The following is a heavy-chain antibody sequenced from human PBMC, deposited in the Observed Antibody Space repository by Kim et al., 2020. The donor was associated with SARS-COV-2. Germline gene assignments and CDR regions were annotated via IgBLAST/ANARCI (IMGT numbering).Heavy chain of an antibody. Sequence: GGSLRLSCAASGFTFTSHTLHWVRQAPSKGLEWLAVISYFGTDIYYADSVQGRFTISRDNSKNILYLQMRSLRPEDTAVYYCARVPGHYYSPFWDAWGQG. V-gene: IGHV3-30*04. CDR2: ISYFGTDI. D-gene: IGHD2-21*02. J-gene: IGHJ5*02. CDR1: GFTFTSHT. CDR3: ARVPGHYYSPFWDA.